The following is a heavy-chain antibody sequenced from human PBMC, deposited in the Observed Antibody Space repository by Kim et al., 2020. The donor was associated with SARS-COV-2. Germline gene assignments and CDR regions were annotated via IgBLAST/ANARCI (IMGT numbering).Heavy chain of an antibody. J-gene: IGHJ4*02. CDR2: TRNKPDSYTT. CDR3: ARVSTVTQGDY. Sequence: GGSLRLSCAASGFTFSDHYMDWVRQAPGKGLEWVGRTRNKPDSYTTEYAASVKGRFTISRDDSTNSLYLQMNSLKTEDTAVYYCARVSTVTQGDYWGQGT. V-gene: IGHV3-72*01. CDR1: GFTFSDHY. D-gene: IGHD4-17*01.